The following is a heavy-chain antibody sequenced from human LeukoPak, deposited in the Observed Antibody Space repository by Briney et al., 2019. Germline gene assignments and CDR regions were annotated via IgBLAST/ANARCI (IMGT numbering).Heavy chain of an antibody. D-gene: IGHD5-18*01. J-gene: IGHJ4*02. Sequence: GGSLRLSCAASGFTVSSNYMSWVRQAPGKGLEWVSVIYSGGSTYYADSVKGRFTISRDNSKNTLYLQMNSLRAEDTAVYYCAKAAYNYGPFDYWGQGTLVLVSS. CDR3: AKAAYNYGPFDY. V-gene: IGHV3-53*01. CDR2: IYSGGST. CDR1: GFTVSSNY.